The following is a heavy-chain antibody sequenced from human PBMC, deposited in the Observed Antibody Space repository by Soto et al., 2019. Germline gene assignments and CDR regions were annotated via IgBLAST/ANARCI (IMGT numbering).Heavy chain of an antibody. V-gene: IGHV2-5*02. CDR3: AHSRYYDSSGYSRRTDAFDI. CDR1: GFSLSTSGVG. D-gene: IGHD3-22*01. CDR2: IYWDDDK. Sequence: QITLKESGPPLVKPTQTLTLTCTFSGFSLSTSGVGVGWIRQPPGKALEWLALIYWDDDKRYSPSLKSRLTITKDASXSQXVXTMTNMDPVDTATYYCAHSRYYDSSGYSRRTDAFDIWGQGTMVTVSS. J-gene: IGHJ3*02.